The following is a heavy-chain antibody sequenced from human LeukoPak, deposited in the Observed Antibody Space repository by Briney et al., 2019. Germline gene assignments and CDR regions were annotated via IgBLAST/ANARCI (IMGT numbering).Heavy chain of an antibody. J-gene: IGHJ4*02. Sequence: ASVKVSCKASGYTFTSYGISWVRQAPGQGLEWMGWISACNGNTNYAQKLQGRVTMTTDTSTSTAYMELRSLRSDDTAVYYCARDWGSIVVVPAAAVPDYWGQGTLVTVSS. CDR1: GYTFTSYG. D-gene: IGHD2-2*01. V-gene: IGHV1-18*01. CDR3: ARDWGSIVVVPAAAVPDY. CDR2: ISACNGNT.